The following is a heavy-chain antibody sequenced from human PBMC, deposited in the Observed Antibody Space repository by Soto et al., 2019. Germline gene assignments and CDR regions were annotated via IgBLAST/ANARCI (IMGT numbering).Heavy chain of an antibody. CDR1: GFTFSSYA. D-gene: IGHD3-3*01. Sequence: GGSLRLSCSASGFTFSSYAMHWVRQAPGKGLEYVSAISSNGGSTYYADSVKGRFTISRDNSKNTLYLQMSSLRAEDTAVYYCVKLGGKRFSKDEYYFDYWGQGTLVTVSS. V-gene: IGHV3-64D*08. CDR2: ISSNGGST. J-gene: IGHJ4*02. CDR3: VKLGGKRFSKDEYYFDY.